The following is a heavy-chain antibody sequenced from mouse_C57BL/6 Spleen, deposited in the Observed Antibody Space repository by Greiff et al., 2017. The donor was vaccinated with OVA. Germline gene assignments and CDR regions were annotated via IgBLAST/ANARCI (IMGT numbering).Heavy chain of an antibody. J-gene: IGHJ3*01. CDR1: GFTFSDYG. CDR2: ISSGSSTI. V-gene: IGHV5-17*01. Sequence: VMLVESGGGLVKPGGSLKLSCAASGFTFSDYGMHWVRQAPEKGLEWVAYISSGSSTIYYADTVKGRFTISRDNAKNTLFLQMTSLRSEDTAMYYCARGGDYPFAYWGQGTLVTVSA. CDR3: ARGGDYPFAY. D-gene: IGHD2-4*01.